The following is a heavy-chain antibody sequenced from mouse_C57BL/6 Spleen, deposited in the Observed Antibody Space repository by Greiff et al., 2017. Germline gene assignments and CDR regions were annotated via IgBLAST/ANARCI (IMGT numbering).Heavy chain of an antibody. D-gene: IGHD1-1*01. CDR2: IYPGSGST. CDR3: ARRFTTVVVPYAMDY. Sequence: QVQLQQPGAELVKPGASVKMSCKASGYTFTSYWITWVKQRPGQGLEWIGDIYPGSGSTNYNEKFKSKATLTVDTSSSTAYMQLSSLTSEDSAVXYCARRFTTVVVPYAMDYWGQGTSGTVPS. V-gene: IGHV1-55*01. J-gene: IGHJ4*01. CDR1: GYTFTSYW.